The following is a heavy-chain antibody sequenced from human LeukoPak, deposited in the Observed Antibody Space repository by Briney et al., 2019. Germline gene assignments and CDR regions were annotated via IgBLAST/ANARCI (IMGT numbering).Heavy chain of an antibody. D-gene: IGHD6-13*01. J-gene: IGHJ4*02. CDR1: GFTVSSNY. Sequence: GGSLRLSCAASGFTVSSNYMSWVRQAPGKGLEWVSIIYSGGSTFYADSVKGRFTISRDNSKNTLYLQMNSLRAEDTAVYYCARGKSSSWYFDYWGQGTLVTVSS. CDR3: ARGKSSSWYFDY. CDR2: IYSGGST. V-gene: IGHV3-53*05.